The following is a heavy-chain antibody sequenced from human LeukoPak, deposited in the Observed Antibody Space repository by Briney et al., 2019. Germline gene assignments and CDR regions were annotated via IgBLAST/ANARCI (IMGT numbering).Heavy chain of an antibody. D-gene: IGHD5-24*01. CDR3: ARSPADVYYFDY. CDR1: GYTFSGYS. Sequence: PGGSLRLSCAASGYTFSGYSMNWVRQAPGKGLEWVSYISSTSGTIEYADSVKGRFTISRDNAKNSLYLQLNSLRAEDTAVYYCARSPADVYYFDYWGQGTLVTVSS. J-gene: IGHJ4*02. CDR2: ISSTSGTI. V-gene: IGHV3-48*04.